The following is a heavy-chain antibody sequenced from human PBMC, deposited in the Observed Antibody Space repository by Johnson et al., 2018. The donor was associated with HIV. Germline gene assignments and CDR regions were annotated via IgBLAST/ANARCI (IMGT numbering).Heavy chain of an antibody. J-gene: IGHJ3*02. CDR3: ASQLGATGAFDI. CDR2: ISNDGSAK. V-gene: IGHV3-30*03. Sequence: QVQLVESGGGVVQPGTSLRLSCAASGFTFSRCGMHWVRQAPGKGLEWAAVISNDGSAKYYAYSVKGRFTISRDNSKHTLYRQMNSLRAEDTALYYCASQLGATGAFDIWGQGTMVTVSS. CDR1: GFTFSRCG. D-gene: IGHD1-26*01.